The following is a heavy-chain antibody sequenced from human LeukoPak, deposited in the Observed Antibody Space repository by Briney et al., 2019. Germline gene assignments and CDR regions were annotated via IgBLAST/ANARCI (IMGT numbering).Heavy chain of an antibody. Sequence: GGSLRLSCAASGFTFSSYAMSWVRQAPGKGLEWVSAISGSGGSTYYADSVRGRFTISRDNSKNTLYLQMNSLRAEDTAVYYCAKPLDCSGGSCYSFVYYYGMDVWGQGTTVTVSS. D-gene: IGHD2-15*01. J-gene: IGHJ6*02. V-gene: IGHV3-23*01. CDR3: AKPLDCSGGSCYSFVYYYGMDV. CDR1: GFTFSSYA. CDR2: ISGSGGST.